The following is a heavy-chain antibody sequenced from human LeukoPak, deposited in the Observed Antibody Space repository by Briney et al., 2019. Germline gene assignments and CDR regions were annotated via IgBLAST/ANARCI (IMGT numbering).Heavy chain of an antibody. Sequence: PGGSLRLSCAASGFTFSSYAMSWVRQAPGKGLEWVSLISGSGGSTYYADSVKGRFTISRDSSKNTVYLQMNSLRAEGTAVYYCAKEPGGSGWYYFDYWGQGNLVTVSS. J-gene: IGHJ4*02. CDR3: AKEPGGSGWYYFDY. CDR1: GFTFSSYA. V-gene: IGHV3-23*01. CDR2: ISGSGGST. D-gene: IGHD6-19*01.